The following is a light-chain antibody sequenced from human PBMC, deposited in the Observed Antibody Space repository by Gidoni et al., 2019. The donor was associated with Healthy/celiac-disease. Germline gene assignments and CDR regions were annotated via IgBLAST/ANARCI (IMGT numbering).Light chain of an antibody. CDR1: QSISSY. Sequence: DSQMTQSPSSLSASVGDRVTITCRASQSISSYVNWYQQKPGKAPKLLIYAASSLQSGVPSRFSGSGSADFTLTISSLQPEDFATYYCQQSYSTRRTFGQGTKVEIK. V-gene: IGKV1-39*01. CDR3: QQSYSTRRT. CDR2: AAS. J-gene: IGKJ1*01.